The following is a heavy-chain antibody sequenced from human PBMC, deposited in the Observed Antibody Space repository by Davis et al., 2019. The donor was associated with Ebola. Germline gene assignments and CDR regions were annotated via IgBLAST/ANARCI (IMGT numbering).Heavy chain of an antibody. J-gene: IGHJ4*01. Sequence: PSETLSLTCTVSGGSVTGTSYSWGWVRQPPGKGLEWIANVFNGGNTFYSPSLKSRISISVGTSTNQFSLKLTSVTAADTAMYYCAGLSPLGTTVDYWGHGTLVTVSS. CDR3: AGLSPLGTTVDY. V-gene: IGHV4-39*01. CDR2: VFNGGNT. CDR1: GGSVTGTSYS. D-gene: IGHD1-7*01.